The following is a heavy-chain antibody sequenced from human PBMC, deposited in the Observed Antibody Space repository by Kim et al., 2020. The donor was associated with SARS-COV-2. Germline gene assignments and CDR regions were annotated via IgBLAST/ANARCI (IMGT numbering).Heavy chain of an antibody. V-gene: IGHV3-9*01. CDR2: ISWNSGSI. CDR1: GFTFDDYA. J-gene: IGHJ4*02. CDR3: AKDIAAAGTVFDY. Sequence: GGSLRLSCAASGFTFDDYAMHWVRQAPGKGLEWVSGISWNSGSIGYSDSVKGRFTISRDNAKNSLYLQMNSLRAEDTALYYCAKDIAAAGTVFDYWGQGT. D-gene: IGHD6-13*01.